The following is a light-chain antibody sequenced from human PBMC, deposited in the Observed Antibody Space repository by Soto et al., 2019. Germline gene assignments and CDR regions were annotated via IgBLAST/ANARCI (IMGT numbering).Light chain of an antibody. CDR3: QQFATSPLT. CDR2: GAS. CDR1: QSVSSSY. J-gene: IGKJ4*01. V-gene: IGKV3-20*01. Sequence: EIVLTQSPGTLSLSPGERATLSCRASQSVSSSYLAWYQQTPGQAPRLLIYGASSRATGIPDRFSGSGSGTDFTLTISRLEPEDFAVYYCQQFATSPLTFGGGTKVDI.